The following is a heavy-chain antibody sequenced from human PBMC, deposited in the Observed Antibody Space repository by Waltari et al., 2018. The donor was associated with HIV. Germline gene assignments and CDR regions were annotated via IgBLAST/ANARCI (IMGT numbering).Heavy chain of an antibody. CDR2: IYYSGST. D-gene: IGHD3-3*01. Sequence: QVQLQESGPGLVQPSETLSLTCTVPGGSISSYYWSWIRQPPGKGLEWIGYIYYSGSTNYNPSLKSRVTISVDTSKNQFSLKLSSVTAADTAVYYCARDRDFWSGHYYYYGMDVWGQGTTVTVSS. CDR3: ARDRDFWSGHYYYYGMDV. V-gene: IGHV4-59*01. J-gene: IGHJ6*02. CDR1: GGSISSYY.